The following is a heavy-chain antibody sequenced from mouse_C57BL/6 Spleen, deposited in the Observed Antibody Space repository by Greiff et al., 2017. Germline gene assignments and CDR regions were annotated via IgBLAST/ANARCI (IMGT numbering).Heavy chain of an antibody. J-gene: IGHJ3*01. V-gene: IGHV1-53*01. D-gene: IGHD2-3*01. CDR1: GYTFTSYW. CDR3: ASWGYDPRWFAY. CDR2: INPSNGGT. Sequence: QVQLQQSGTELVKPGASVKLSCKASGYTFTSYWMHWVKQRPGQGLEWIGNINPSNGGTNYNEKFKSKATLTVDKSSSTAYMQLSSLTSEDAAVYYCASWGYDPRWFAYWGQGTLVTVSA.